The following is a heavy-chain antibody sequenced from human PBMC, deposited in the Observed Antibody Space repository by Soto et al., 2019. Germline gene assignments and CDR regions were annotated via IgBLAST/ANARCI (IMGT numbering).Heavy chain of an antibody. CDR2: ISYDGSNK. V-gene: IGHV3-30-3*01. J-gene: IGHJ4*02. D-gene: IGHD3-10*01. CDR1: GFTFSSYA. Sequence: PGGSLRLSCAASGFTFSSYAMHWVRQAPGKGLEWVAVISYDGSNKYYADSVKGRFTIARDNSITTLYLQMNSLRAEDTAVYYCAREAILLWFGESTRGYYFDYWGQGTLVTVSS. CDR3: AREAILLWFGESTRGYYFDY.